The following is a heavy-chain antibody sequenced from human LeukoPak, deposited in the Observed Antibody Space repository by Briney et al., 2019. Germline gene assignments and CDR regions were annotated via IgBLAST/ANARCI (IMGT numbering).Heavy chain of an antibody. D-gene: IGHD6-19*01. V-gene: IGHV1-69*13. Sequence: SVKVSCKASGGTFSSYAISWVRQAPGQGLEWIGGIIPIFGTANYAQKFQGRVTITADESTSTAYMELSSLRSEDTAVYYCASTTTIAVAGNFDYWGQGTLVTVSS. CDR1: GGTFSSYA. J-gene: IGHJ4*02. CDR3: ASTTTIAVAGNFDY. CDR2: IIPIFGTA.